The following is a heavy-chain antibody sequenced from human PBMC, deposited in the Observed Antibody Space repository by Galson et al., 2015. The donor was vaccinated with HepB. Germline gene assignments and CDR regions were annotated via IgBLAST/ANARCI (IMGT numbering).Heavy chain of an antibody. CDR3: ATESANGWYDY. J-gene: IGHJ4*02. Sequence: SCKVSGYTLIELSMHWVRQAPGKGLEWMGSFDPEDGETIYAQKFQGRVTMTADTSADTAYMELRSLRSEDTAVFYCATESANGWYDYWGQGTLVTVSS. D-gene: IGHD2-15*01. CDR1: GYTLIELS. V-gene: IGHV1-24*01. CDR2: FDPEDGET.